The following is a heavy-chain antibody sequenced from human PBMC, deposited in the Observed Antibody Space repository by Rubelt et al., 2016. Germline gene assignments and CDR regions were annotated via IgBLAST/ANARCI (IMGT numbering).Heavy chain of an antibody. D-gene: IGHD6-19*01. V-gene: IGHV4-59*08. J-gene: IGHJ4*02. Sequence: EWIGYIYYSGSTNYNPSLNSRVTISVDTSKNQFSLKLSSVTAADTAVYYCARHGGEQWLGHFDYWGQGTLVTVSS. CDR3: ARHGGEQWLGHFDY. CDR2: IYYSGST.